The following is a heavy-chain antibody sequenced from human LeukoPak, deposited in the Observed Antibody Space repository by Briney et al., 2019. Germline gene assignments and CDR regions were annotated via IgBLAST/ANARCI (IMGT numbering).Heavy chain of an antibody. CDR3: ARDRYCTNGVCYDMDV. Sequence: GGSLRLSCAASGFTFSSYWMSWVRQAPGKGLEWVANIKQDGSEKYYVDSVKGRFTISRDNAKNSLYLQMNSLRAEDTAVYYCARDRYCTNGVCYDMDVWGKGTTVTVPS. D-gene: IGHD2-8*01. CDR1: GFTFSSYW. CDR2: IKQDGSEK. J-gene: IGHJ6*03. V-gene: IGHV3-7*01.